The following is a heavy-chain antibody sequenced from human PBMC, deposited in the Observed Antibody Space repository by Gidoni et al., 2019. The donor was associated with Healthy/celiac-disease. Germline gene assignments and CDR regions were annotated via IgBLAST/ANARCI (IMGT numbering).Heavy chain of an antibody. J-gene: IGHJ4*02. CDR1: GFTFSSYS. CDR2: ISSSSSTI. Sequence: EVQLVASGGGLVQPGGSLRLSCAASGFTFSSYSMNWVRQAPGKGLEWVSYISSSSSTIYYADSVKGRFTISRDNAKNSLYLQMNSLRAEDTAVYYCARASPMVRGVIISDLDYWGQGTLVTVSS. V-gene: IGHV3-48*01. D-gene: IGHD3-10*01. CDR3: ARASPMVRGVIISDLDY.